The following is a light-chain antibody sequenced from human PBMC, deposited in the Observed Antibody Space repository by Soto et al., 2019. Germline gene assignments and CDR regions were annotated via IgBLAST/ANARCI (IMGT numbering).Light chain of an antibody. Sequence: EIVLTQSPGTLSLSPGERTTLSCRAGQSVSSSYLAWYQQKPGQAPRLLIYGASSRATGIPDRFSGSGSGTDFTLTISRLEPEDFAVYYCQQYVSTPWTFGQGTKVDIK. CDR3: QQYVSTPWT. CDR2: GAS. V-gene: IGKV3-20*01. CDR1: QSVSSSY. J-gene: IGKJ1*01.